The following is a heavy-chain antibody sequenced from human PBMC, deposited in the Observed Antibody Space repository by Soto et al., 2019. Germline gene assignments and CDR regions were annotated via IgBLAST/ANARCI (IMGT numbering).Heavy chain of an antibody. CDR2: ISGSGGST. V-gene: IGHV3-23*01. Sequence: QPGGSLRLSCAASGFTFSSYAMSWVRQAPGKGLEWVSAISGSGGSTYYADSVKGRFTISRDNSKNTLYLQMNSLRAEDTAVYYCAKEDGDIVATITGLFDYWGQGTLVTVSS. J-gene: IGHJ4*02. CDR1: GFTFSSYA. D-gene: IGHD5-12*01. CDR3: AKEDGDIVATITGLFDY.